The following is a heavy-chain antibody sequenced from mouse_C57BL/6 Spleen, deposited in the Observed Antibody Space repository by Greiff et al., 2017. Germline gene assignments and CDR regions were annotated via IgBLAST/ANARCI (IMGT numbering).Heavy chain of an antibody. CDR3: ARSTMAPAMDY. CDR2: ISSGSSTI. V-gene: IGHV5-17*01. D-gene: IGHD1-1*02. CDR1: GFTFSDYG. J-gene: IGHJ4*01. Sequence: EVMLVESGGGLVKPGGSLKLSCAASGFTFSDYGMHWVRQAPEKGLEWVAYISSGSSTIYYADTVKGRYTISRDNAKNTLFLQMTSLRSEDTAMYYCARSTMAPAMDYWGQGTSVTVSS.